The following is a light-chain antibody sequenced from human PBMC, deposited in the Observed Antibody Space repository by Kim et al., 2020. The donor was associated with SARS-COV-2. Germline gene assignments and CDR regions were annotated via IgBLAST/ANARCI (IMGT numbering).Light chain of an antibody. V-gene: IGLV2-8*01. J-gene: IGLJ2*01. CDR1: RSDVGGHNL. CDR3: SSYAGRSAV. Sequence: PGQSVTISCTGTRSDVGGHNLVSWYQQHPGKAPKLMIYEVTKRPSGVPDRFSGSKSGNTASLTVSGLQAEDEADYYCSSYAGRSAVFGGGTQLTVL. CDR2: EVT.